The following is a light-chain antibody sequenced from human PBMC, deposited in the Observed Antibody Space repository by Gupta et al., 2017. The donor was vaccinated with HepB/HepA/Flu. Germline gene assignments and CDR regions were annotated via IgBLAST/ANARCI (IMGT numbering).Light chain of an antibody. V-gene: IGLV2-14*03. CDR3: SSFASTNTYV. Sequence: QYALTQPPSVSGSPGQSISISCTGSNSDVGGYNYVSWHQHYPGKAPKLIIYDVNNRPSGISDRFSGSKSGNTASLIISGLQADDEADYYCSSFASTNTYVFGSGTKVTVL. J-gene: IGLJ1*01. CDR2: DVN. CDR1: NSDVGGYNY.